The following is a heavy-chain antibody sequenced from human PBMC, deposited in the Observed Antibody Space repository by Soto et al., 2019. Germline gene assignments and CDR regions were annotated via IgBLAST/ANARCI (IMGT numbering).Heavy chain of an antibody. CDR2: IIPIFGTA. CDR3: AQSYYDFWSGKKYYYYGMDV. V-gene: IGHV1-69*06. CDR1: GGTFSSYA. J-gene: IGHJ6*02. D-gene: IGHD3-3*01. Sequence: GASVKVSCKASGGTFSSYAISWVRQAPGQGLEWMGGIIPIFGTANYAQKFQGRVTITADKSTSTAYMELSSLRSEDTAAYYCAQSYYDFWSGKKYYYYGMDVWGQGTTVTVSS.